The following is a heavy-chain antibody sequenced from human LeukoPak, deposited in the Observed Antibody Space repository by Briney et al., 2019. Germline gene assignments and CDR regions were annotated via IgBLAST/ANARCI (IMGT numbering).Heavy chain of an antibody. CDR3: AGDCWDYYDSSGYCIDY. D-gene: IGHD3-22*01. CDR1: GFTFSDYY. Sequence: GSLRLSCAASGFTFSDYYMSWIRQTPGKGLEWVSYISSSGSTIYYADSVKGRFTISRDNAKNSLYLQMNSLRAEDTAVYYCAGDCWDYYDSSGYCIDYWGQGTLVTVSS. CDR2: ISSSGSTI. V-gene: IGHV3-11*04. J-gene: IGHJ4*02.